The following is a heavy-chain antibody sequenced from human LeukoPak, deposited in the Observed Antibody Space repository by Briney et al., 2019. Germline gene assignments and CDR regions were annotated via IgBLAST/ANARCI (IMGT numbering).Heavy chain of an antibody. V-gene: IGHV4-39*01. Sequence: SETLSLTCTVSGGSISSSSYYWGWIRQPPGKGLEWIGSIYYSGSTYYNPSLKSRVTISVDTSKNQFSLKLSSVTAADTVVYYCARSAAGEYKPFDYWGQGTLVTVSS. CDR3: ARSAAGEYKPFDY. D-gene: IGHD6-13*01. CDR1: GGSISSSSYY. J-gene: IGHJ4*02. CDR2: IYYSGST.